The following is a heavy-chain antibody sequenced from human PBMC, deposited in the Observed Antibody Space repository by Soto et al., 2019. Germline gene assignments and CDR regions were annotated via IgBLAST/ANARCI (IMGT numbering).Heavy chain of an antibody. D-gene: IGHD3-22*01. CDR3: ARKDKSGYFNWFDP. CDR1: GYRFTSYW. Sequence: GDSLKISFRTSGYRFTSYWIAWVRQMPGKGLEWMGIIFPSDSDTRYSPSFQGQVTISADRSTSTVFLRWASLKASDTAVYFCARKDKSGYFNWFDPWGQGTLVTVSS. V-gene: IGHV5-51*01. J-gene: IGHJ5*02. CDR2: IFPSDSDT.